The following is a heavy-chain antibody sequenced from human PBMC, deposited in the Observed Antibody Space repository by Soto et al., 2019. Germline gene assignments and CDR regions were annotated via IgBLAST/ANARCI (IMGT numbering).Heavy chain of an antibody. CDR3: AKPPVITASYYFYGMDV. J-gene: IGHJ6*02. Sequence: GGSLRLFSAASGFTFSTYPMSSVRQAPGKGLEWVSGISGSGISTYYTDSVKGRYTISRDNSKNTVFLQMNSLRDEDTAVYYCAKPPVITASYYFYGMDVWGQLPTFTV. CDR2: ISGSGIST. CDR1: GFTFSTYP. D-gene: IGHD4-4*01. V-gene: IGHV3-23*01.